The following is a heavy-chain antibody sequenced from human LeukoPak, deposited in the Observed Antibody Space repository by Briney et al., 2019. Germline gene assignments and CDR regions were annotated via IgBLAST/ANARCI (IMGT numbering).Heavy chain of an antibody. CDR1: GYTFTGYY. D-gene: IGHD3-16*01. Sequence: GASVKVSCKASGYTFTGYYMHWVRQAPGQGLEWMGWINPNSGGTNYAQKFQGRVTMTRDTSISTAYMELSRLRSDATSVYYCAREWGGAFWFDPWGQGTLVTVSS. V-gene: IGHV1-2*02. J-gene: IGHJ5*02. CDR3: AREWGGAFWFDP. CDR2: INPNSGGT.